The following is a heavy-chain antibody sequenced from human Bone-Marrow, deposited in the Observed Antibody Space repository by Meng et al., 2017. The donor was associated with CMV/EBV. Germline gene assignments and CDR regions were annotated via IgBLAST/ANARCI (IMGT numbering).Heavy chain of an antibody. D-gene: IGHD3-22*01. Sequence: SETLSLTCTVSGGSISIGGYYWSWIRQHPGKGLEWIGYIYYSGRTYYNPSLKSRVTISVDTSENQFSLKLSSVTAADTAVYYCARVGYYYDSSGPSRWVDPWGQGTLDTVS. J-gene: IGHJ5*02. CDR3: ARVGYYYDSSGPSRWVDP. V-gene: IGHV4-31*03. CDR1: GGSISIGGYY. CDR2: IYYSGRT.